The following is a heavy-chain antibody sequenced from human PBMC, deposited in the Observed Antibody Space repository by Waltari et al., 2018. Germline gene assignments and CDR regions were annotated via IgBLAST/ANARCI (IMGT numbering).Heavy chain of an antibody. J-gene: IGHJ4*02. CDR3: ARDSIYSSTWLPDDY. D-gene: IGHD6-13*01. V-gene: IGHV3-30*04. CDR2: VSSDGTKK. CDR1: PLTLNPQA. Sequence: QVQLVESGGGVVQPGRSLRLSCAAFPLTLNPQALHWVRQAPGKGLEWVAFVSSDGTKKYYADSVKGRFTISRDNSKATLYLQMDSLRPEDTAVYYCARDSIYSSTWLPDDYWGQGTLVTVSS.